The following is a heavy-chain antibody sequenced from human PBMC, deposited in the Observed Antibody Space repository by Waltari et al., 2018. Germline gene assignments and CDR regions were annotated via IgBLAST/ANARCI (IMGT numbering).Heavy chain of an antibody. CDR1: GFPFGGYE. J-gene: IGHJ4*02. CDR2: ISSGGSNI. CDR3: TRERSVTGKGNLDY. V-gene: IGHV3-48*03. D-gene: IGHD3-10*01. Sequence: EVQLVESGGGLVQTGGSLRLSCAASGFPFGGYERNWVRPAPGKGLEWVSYISSGGSNIFYAESVKGRFTISRDNAKNSLYLQMNSLRVEDTAVYYCTRERSVTGKGNLDYWGQGTLVTVSS.